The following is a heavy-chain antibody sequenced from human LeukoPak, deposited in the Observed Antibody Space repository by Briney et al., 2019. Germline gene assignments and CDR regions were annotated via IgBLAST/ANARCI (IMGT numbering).Heavy chain of an antibody. J-gene: IGHJ4*02. V-gene: IGHV3-7*01. CDR2: IKQDGSEK. Sequence: GGSLRLSCVASGFTFSNYWMSWVRQAPGKGPEWVANIKQDGSEKYYMDSVKGRFTISRDNAKNSLYLQMNSLRAEDTAVYFCARRGDLFEYWGQGTLVTVSS. D-gene: IGHD7-27*01. CDR3: ARRGDLFEY. CDR1: GFTFSNYW.